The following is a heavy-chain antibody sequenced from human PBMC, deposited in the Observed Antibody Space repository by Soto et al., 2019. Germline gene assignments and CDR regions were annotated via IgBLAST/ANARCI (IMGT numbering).Heavy chain of an antibody. Sequence: PSQTLSLTCAISGDSVSSNSAAWNWIRQSPSRGLEWLGRTYYRSKWYNDYAVSVKSRITINPDTSKNQFSLQLNSVTPEDTAVYYCAREESITMVRGVIGVWFDPWGQGTLVTVSS. CDR2: TYYRSKWYN. V-gene: IGHV6-1*01. CDR3: AREESITMVRGVIGVWFDP. D-gene: IGHD3-10*01. CDR1: GDSVSSNSAA. J-gene: IGHJ5*02.